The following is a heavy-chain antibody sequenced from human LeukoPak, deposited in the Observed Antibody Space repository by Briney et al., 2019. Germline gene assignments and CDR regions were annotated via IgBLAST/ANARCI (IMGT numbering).Heavy chain of an antibody. V-gene: IGHV3-9*01. D-gene: IGHD3-9*01. CDR3: AKDSSYDILTGYPDY. J-gene: IGHJ4*02. CDR2: ISWNSGSI. CDR1: GFTFSSYS. Sequence: GGSLRLSCAASGFTFSSYSMNWVRQAPGKGLEWVSGISWNSGSIGYADSVKGRFTISRDNAKNSLYLQMNSLRAEDTALYYCAKDSSYDILTGYPDYWGQGTLVTVSS.